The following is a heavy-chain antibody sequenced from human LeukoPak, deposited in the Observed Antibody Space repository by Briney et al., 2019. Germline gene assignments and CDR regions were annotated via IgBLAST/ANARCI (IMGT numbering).Heavy chain of an antibody. Sequence: GGSLRLSCAASGFTFSSYAMSWVRQAPGKGLEWVSAISGSGGSTYYADSVKGRFTISRDNSKNTLYLQMNSLRAEDTAVYYCAKGEYDILTGYYTDYYYYYGMDAWGQGTTVTVSS. CDR2: ISGSGGST. CDR1: GFTFSSYA. CDR3: AKGEYDILTGYYTDYYYYYGMDA. J-gene: IGHJ6*02. V-gene: IGHV3-23*01. D-gene: IGHD3-9*01.